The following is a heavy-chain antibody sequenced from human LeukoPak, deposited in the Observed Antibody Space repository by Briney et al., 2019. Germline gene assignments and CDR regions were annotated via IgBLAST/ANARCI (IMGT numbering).Heavy chain of an antibody. CDR3: AASSGSYLPDY. D-gene: IGHD1-26*01. J-gene: IGHJ4*02. CDR2: ISYDGTYK. CDR1: GFTFRSYG. V-gene: IGHV3-30*03. Sequence: GRSLRLSCAASGFTFRSYGIHWVRQAPGRGLEWVALISYDGTYKYYADSVKGRFTISRDNSKNTLYLQMNSLRAEDTAVYYCAASSGSYLPDYWGQGTLVTVSS.